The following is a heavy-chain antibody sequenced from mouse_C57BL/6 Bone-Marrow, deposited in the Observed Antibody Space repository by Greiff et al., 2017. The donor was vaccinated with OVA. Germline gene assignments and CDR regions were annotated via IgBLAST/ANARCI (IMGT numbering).Heavy chain of an antibody. Sequence: EVQVVESGGGLVKPGGSLKLSCAASGFTFSSYTMSWVRQTPEKRLEWVATISGGGGNTYYPDSVKGRFTISRDNAKDTLYLQMSSLRSEDTALYYCARHAFTTVWYFDVWGTGTTVTVSS. V-gene: IGHV5-9*01. D-gene: IGHD1-1*01. J-gene: IGHJ1*03. CDR2: ISGGGGNT. CDR3: ARHAFTTVWYFDV. CDR1: GFTFSSYT.